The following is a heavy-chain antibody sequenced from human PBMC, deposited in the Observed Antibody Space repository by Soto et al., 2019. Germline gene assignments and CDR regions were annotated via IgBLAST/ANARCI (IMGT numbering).Heavy chain of an antibody. J-gene: IGHJ3*02. D-gene: IGHD2-2*03. Sequence: XXSCTCSGYTCPTYGMSWLLHAPGQGLEWMGWISAYNANTNYAQKLQGRGTMTTDTSTSTAYMELRSLRSDDTAVYYYARDRSLGIVVVPAPDAFDIWGQGTMVT. CDR1: GYTCPTYG. CDR3: ARDRSLGIVVVPAPDAFDI. V-gene: IGHV1-18*01. CDR2: ISAYNANT.